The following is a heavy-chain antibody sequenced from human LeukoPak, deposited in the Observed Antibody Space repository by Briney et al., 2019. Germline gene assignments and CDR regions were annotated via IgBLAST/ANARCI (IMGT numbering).Heavy chain of an antibody. Sequence: SETLSLTCIVSGGSISSITSLTYYWNWIRQSPGTGLEWIGSVHYSGSTYYNPSLKSRVTISADTSKNQFSLRLTSVTAADTAVYYCAKVHLRFSPFDPWGQGTLVTVSS. CDR3: AKVHLRFSPFDP. CDR1: GGSISSITSLTYY. J-gene: IGHJ5*02. CDR2: VHYSGST. D-gene: IGHD3-3*01. V-gene: IGHV4-39*07.